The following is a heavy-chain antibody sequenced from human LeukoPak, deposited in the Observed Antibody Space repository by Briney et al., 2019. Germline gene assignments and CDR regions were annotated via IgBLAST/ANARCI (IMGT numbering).Heavy chain of an antibody. Sequence: ASVKVSCKASGYTFTGYYMHWVRQVPGQGLEWMGWINPNSGGTNYAQKFQGRVTMTRDTSISTAYMELSRLRSDDTAVYYCARGSYGDALYYGMDVWGQGTTVTVSS. CDR1: GYTFTGYY. J-gene: IGHJ6*02. D-gene: IGHD4-17*01. CDR3: ARGSYGDALYYGMDV. CDR2: INPNSGGT. V-gene: IGHV1-2*02.